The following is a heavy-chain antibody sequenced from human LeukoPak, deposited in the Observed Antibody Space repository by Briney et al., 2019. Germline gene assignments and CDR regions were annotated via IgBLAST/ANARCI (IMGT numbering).Heavy chain of an antibody. CDR2: ISYDGSNK. D-gene: IGHD3-10*01. CDR3: AKDRTMVRGVIVNWFDP. J-gene: IGHJ5*02. Sequence: GGSLRLSCAASGFTFSSYGIHWVRQAPGKGPEWVAVISYDGSNKYYADSVKGRFTISRDNSKNTLYLQMNSLRAEDTAVYYCAKDRTMVRGVIVNWFDPWGQGTLVTVSS. CDR1: GFTFSSYG. V-gene: IGHV3-30*18.